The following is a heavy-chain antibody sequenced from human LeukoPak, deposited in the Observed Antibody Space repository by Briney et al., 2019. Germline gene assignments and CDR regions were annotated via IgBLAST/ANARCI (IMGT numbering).Heavy chain of an antibody. CDR2: IYYSGST. D-gene: IGHD6-13*01. J-gene: IGHJ4*02. CDR3: ARGRYVTTRGGAAAGFLDY. Sequence: SETLSLTCTVSGGSISSYYWSWIRQPPGKGLEWIGYIYYSGSTNYNPSLKSRVTISVDTSKNQFSLKLSSVTAADTAVYYCARGRYVTTRGGAAAGFLDYWGQGTLVTVST. V-gene: IGHV4-59*01. CDR1: GGSISSYY.